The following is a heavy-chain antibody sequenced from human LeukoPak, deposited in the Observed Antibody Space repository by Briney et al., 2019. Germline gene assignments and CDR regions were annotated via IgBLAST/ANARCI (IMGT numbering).Heavy chain of an antibody. J-gene: IGHJ5*02. Sequence: ASVKVSSKASGYTCTSYYMHWVRQAPGQGLEWMGLINPTGGSTGYAQKFQGRVTMTRDMSTSTDYMELSSLRSEDTAIYYCARDNSVGDNAWWFDPWGQGTLVTVSS. CDR1: GYTCTSYY. D-gene: IGHD1-26*01. CDR3: ARDNSVGDNAWWFDP. CDR2: INPTGGST. V-gene: IGHV1-46*01.